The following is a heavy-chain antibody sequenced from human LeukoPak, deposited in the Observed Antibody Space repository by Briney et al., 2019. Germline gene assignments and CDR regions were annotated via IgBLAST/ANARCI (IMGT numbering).Heavy chain of an antibody. CDR1: GFTFSSYW. CDR3: AKDRCSNGVGCYYYYMDV. CDR2: IKQDGREK. J-gene: IGHJ6*03. Sequence: GGSLRLSCAASGFTFSSYWMSWVRQAPGKGLEWVANIKQDGREKYYVDSVKGRFTISRDNAKNSLYLQMNSLRAEDTAVYYCAKDRCSNGVGCYYYYMDVWGKGTTVTISS. D-gene: IGHD2-8*01. V-gene: IGHV3-7*01.